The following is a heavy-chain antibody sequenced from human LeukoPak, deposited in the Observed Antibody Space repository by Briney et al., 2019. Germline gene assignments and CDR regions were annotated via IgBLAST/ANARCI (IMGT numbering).Heavy chain of an antibody. J-gene: IGHJ6*02. Sequence: GGSLRLSCAASGFTFSSYSMNWVRQAPGKGLEWVSSISSSSSYIYYADSVKGRFTISRDNAKNSLYLQMNSLRAEDTAVYYCARDRQPDCSGGSCYYYYYYYGMDVWGQGTTVTVSS. CDR2: ISSSSSYI. CDR3: ARDRQPDCSGGSCYYYYYYYGMDV. CDR1: GFTFSSYS. D-gene: IGHD2-15*01. V-gene: IGHV3-21*01.